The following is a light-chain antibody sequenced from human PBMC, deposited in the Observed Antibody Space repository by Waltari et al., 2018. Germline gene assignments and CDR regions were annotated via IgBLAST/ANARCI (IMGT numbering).Light chain of an antibody. V-gene: IGLV2-23*02. Sequence: QSALTQPASVSGSPGQSITISCTGTSSDVGCYNFVPWYQQNPGKAPKLMIYEVSKRPSGVSHRFSGSKSGNTASLTISGLQAEDEADYYCCSYAGSSTSVVFGGGTKLTVL. CDR1: SSDVGCYNF. CDR2: EVS. CDR3: CSYAGSSTSVV. J-gene: IGLJ2*01.